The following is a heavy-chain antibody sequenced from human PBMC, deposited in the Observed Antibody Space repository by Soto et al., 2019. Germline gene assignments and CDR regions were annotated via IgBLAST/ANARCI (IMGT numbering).Heavy chain of an antibody. D-gene: IGHD3-16*01. CDR1: GSTFSSYD. CDR3: AKEMITAATWDALDV. CDR2: IGTADDT. V-gene: IGHV3-13*01. Sequence: GSLRLSCAASGSTFSSYDMHWVRQVTGKGLEWVSAIGTADDTYYAGSVKGRFTISREDAKNSLYLQMNSLRAEDTAVYYCAKEMITAATWDALDVWGQGTMVSVS. J-gene: IGHJ3*01.